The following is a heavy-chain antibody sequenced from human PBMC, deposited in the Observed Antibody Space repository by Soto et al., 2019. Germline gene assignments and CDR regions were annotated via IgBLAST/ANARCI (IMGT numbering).Heavy chain of an antibody. CDR2: VIPTFGTA. J-gene: IGHJ6*02. Sequence: SVKVSCKASGGTFNRYAIIWGRQSPGQGLEWMGGVIPTFGTANYAQKFQGRVTITADKSTSTAYMELSSLRSEDTAVYYCAMGGRSSGWIHGYYYYGRDVWGQGTTVTVSS. CDR3: AMGGRSSGWIHGYYYYGRDV. V-gene: IGHV1-69*06. D-gene: IGHD6-19*01. CDR1: GGTFNRYA.